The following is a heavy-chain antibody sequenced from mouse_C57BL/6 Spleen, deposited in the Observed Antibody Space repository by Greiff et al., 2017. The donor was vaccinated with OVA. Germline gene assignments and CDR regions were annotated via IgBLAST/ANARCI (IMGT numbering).Heavy chain of an antibody. V-gene: IGHV5-16*01. CDR1: GFTFSDYY. CDR3: ARGGQLSPYFDY. J-gene: IGHJ2*01. D-gene: IGHD3-2*02. Sequence: VQLQESEGGLVQPGSSMKLSCTASGFTFSDYYMAWVRQVPEKGLEWVANINYDGSSTYYLDSLKSRFIISRDNAKNILYLQMSSLKSEDTATYDCARGGQLSPYFDYWGQGTTLTVSS. CDR2: INYDGSST.